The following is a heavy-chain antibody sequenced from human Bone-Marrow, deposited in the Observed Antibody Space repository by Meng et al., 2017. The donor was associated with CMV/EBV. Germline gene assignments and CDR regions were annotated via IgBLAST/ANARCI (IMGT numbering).Heavy chain of an antibody. D-gene: IGHD2-2*01. CDR2: IYYSGST. J-gene: IGHJ4*02. CDR3: ARGRVSCSSTSCYYYFDY. CDR1: GGSISSYY. V-gene: IGHV4-59*01. Sequence: SETLSLTCTVSGGSISSYYWSWIRQPPGKGLEWIGSIYYSGSTNYNPSLKSRVTISVDTSKNQFSLKLSSVTAADTAVYYCARGRVSCSSTSCYYYFDYWGQGTLVTVSS.